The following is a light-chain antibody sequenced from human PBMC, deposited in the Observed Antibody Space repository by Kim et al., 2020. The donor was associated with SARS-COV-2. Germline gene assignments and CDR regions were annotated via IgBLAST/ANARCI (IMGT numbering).Light chain of an antibody. CDR1: GLRIFY. CDR2: AKT. CDR3: NSRDSTGNHS. Sequence: VALGQTVRIAWQGDGLRIFYATWYQQKPGQAPRLVIYAKTNRPSGIPARFSGSSSGNTASLTITGAQAEDEADYYCNSRDSTGNHSFGGGTQLTVL. V-gene: IGLV3-19*01. J-gene: IGLJ2*01.